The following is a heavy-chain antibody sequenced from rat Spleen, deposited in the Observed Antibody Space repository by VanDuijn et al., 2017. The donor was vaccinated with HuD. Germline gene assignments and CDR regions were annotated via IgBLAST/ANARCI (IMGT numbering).Heavy chain of an antibody. CDR2: IWTGGGT. Sequence: QVQLKESGPGLVQPSQTLSLTCTVSGFSLTSYHVSWVRQSPGKSLVWMGTIWTGGGTSYNSAVQSRLSISRDISKSQVFLKMNSLQTDDTAIYFCTTIVYYYYSGYFDYWGQGVMVTVSS. J-gene: IGHJ2*01. CDR1: GFSLTSYH. CDR3: TTIVYYYYSGYFDY. V-gene: IGHV2-15*01. D-gene: IGHD1-1*01.